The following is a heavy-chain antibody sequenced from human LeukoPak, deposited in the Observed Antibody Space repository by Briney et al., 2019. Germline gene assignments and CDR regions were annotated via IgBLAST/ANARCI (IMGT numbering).Heavy chain of an antibody. V-gene: IGHV4-4*07. D-gene: IGHD6-19*01. J-gene: IGHJ6*02. CDR3: ARDVEGTGWPYYGLDV. Sequence: PSETLSLTCSVSGGSTNNYFWSWIRQSAGKGLEWIGRVNPYGTSNYNPSLKSRVTMSVDTSRNLVSLRLTSLTAADTAVYYCARDVEGTGWPYYGLDVWGQGTTVTVSS. CDR1: GGSTNNYF. CDR2: VNPYGTS.